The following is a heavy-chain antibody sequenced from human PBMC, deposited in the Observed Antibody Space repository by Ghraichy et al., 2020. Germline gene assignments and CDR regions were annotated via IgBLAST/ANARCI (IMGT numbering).Heavy chain of an antibody. CDR3: ARPPGNGWHQS. V-gene: IGHV1-2*06. CDR2: INPNSGGT. Sequence: ASVKVSCKASGHTFTGYYMHWARQAPGQGLEWMGRINPNSGGTIYALKFHGRVTMTRDTSISTAYMELSSLRSDDTAVYHRARPPGNGWHQSWGQGTLVNVYS. D-gene: IGHD6-19*01. CDR1: GHTFTGYY. J-gene: IGHJ4*02.